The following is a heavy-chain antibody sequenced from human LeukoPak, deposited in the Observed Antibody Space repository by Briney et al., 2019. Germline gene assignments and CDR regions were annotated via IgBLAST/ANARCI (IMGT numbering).Heavy chain of an antibody. CDR3: ARSKGATFGY. D-gene: IGHD1-26*01. CDR2: IYYSGST. J-gene: IGHJ4*02. V-gene: IGHV4-39*07. Sequence: SETLSLTCTVSGGSISSSSYYWGWIRQPPGKGLEWIGSIYYSGSTYYNPSLKSRVTISVDTSKNQFSLKLSSVTAADTAVYYCARSKGATFGYWGQGTLVTVSS. CDR1: GGSISSSSYY.